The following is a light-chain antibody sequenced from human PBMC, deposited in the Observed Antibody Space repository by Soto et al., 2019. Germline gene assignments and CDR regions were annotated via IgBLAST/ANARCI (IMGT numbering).Light chain of an antibody. J-gene: IGKJ3*01. V-gene: IGKV3-15*01. CDR2: GAS. CDR1: QSVSSN. CDR3: QHYDNWPPRT. Sequence: EIVMTQSPATLSVSPGERATLSCRASQSVSSNLAWYQQKPGQAPRLLIYGASTRATGIPGRFSGSGSGTEFPLTINSLQSEDFAIYYCQHYDNWPPRTFGPGTKVDIK.